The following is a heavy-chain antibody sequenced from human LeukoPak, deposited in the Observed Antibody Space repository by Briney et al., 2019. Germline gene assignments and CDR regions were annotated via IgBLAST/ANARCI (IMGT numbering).Heavy chain of an antibody. CDR1: GFTFSSYA. Sequence: PGGSLRLSCAASGFTFSSYAMSWVRQAPGKGLEWVSAISGSGGSTYYADSVKGRFTISRDNSKNMLYLQMNSLRAEDTAVYYCAKDWSDYYDSSGSDAFDIWGQGTMVTVSS. J-gene: IGHJ3*02. CDR3: AKDWSDYYDSSGSDAFDI. V-gene: IGHV3-23*01. CDR2: ISGSGGST. D-gene: IGHD3-22*01.